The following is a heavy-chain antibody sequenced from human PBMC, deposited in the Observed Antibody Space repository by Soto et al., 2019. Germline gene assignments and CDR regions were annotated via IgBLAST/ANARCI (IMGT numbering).Heavy chain of an antibody. CDR1: GLMFSDYG. Sequence: GGSLRLSCAASGLMFSDYGMHWVRKAPGKGLEWVAIIWYDGSSKYYSDSVKGRFTISRDNSNNTLYLQMNSLRVEDTAVYFCAREGAVAGSQDFWGQGTLVTVSS. D-gene: IGHD6-19*01. V-gene: IGHV3-33*01. CDR2: IWYDGSSK. CDR3: AREGAVAGSQDF. J-gene: IGHJ4*02.